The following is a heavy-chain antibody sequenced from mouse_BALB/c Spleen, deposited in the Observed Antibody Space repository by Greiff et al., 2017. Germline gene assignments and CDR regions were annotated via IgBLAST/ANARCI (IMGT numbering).Heavy chain of an antibody. D-gene: IGHD2-10*01. V-gene: IGHV5-17*02. CDR2: ISSGSSTI. CDR3: ARSAYYPDY. J-gene: IGHJ4*01. CDR1: GFTFSSFG. Sequence: EVKLEESGGGLVQPGGSRKLSCAASGFTFSSFGMHWVRQAPEKGLEWVAYISSGSSTIYYADTVKGRFTISRDNPKNTLFLQMTSLRSEDTAMYYCARSAYYPDYWGQGTSVTVSS.